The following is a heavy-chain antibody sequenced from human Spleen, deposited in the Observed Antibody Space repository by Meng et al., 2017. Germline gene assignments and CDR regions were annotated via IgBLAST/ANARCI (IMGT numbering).Heavy chain of an antibody. Sequence: QVQLQQWGAGLLKPSETLSLPCAVYGGSFSGYYWNWIRQSPGKGLEWIGEINHSGSTNYNPSLKSRVTISVDTSKNQFSLKLSSVTAADTAVYYCARGFWVVREIIITPLDYWGQGSLVTVSS. D-gene: IGHD3-10*01. J-gene: IGHJ4*02. CDR3: ARGFWVVREIIITPLDY. V-gene: IGHV4-34*01. CDR2: INHSGST. CDR1: GGSFSGYY.